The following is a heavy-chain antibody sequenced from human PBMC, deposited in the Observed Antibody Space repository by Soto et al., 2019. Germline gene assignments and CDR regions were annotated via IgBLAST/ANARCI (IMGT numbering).Heavy chain of an antibody. CDR3: ARDVSVMTSVFGF. J-gene: IGHJ4*02. V-gene: IGHV1-69*01. D-gene: IGHD3-10*01. CDR2: ITPMNGTT. Sequence: QVHLVQSGAEVKRPGSSVRVSCRASGGTFYTYAFTWVRQAPGQVLEWMGGITPMNGTTKYAQNFHGRVTFSADESASTAYIERSNLRSDDTAVYYCARDVSVMTSVFGFWGQGTLITVSS. CDR1: GGTFYTYA.